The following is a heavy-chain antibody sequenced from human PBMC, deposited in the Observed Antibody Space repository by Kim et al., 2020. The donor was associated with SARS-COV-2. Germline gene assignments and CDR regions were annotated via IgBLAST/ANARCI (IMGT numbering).Heavy chain of an antibody. Sequence: HNPSLKSRVSMSVDTPKNQFSLRLSSVTAADTAIYFCARATMIQTIIVFDNWGQGTLVTVSS. CDR3: ARATMIQTIIVFDN. D-gene: IGHD3-16*02. J-gene: IGHJ4*02. V-gene: IGHV4-30-2*03.